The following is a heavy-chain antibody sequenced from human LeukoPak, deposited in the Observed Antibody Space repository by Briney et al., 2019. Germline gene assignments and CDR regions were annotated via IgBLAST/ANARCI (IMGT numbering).Heavy chain of an antibody. CDR1: GYSLTSYW. Sequence: GESLKISWQGSGYSLTSYWIGWVRQMPGKGLESIWVIYPGDSDTRYSPSFQGQVTISVDKSISTAYLQWSSLKASDTAMYYCARHSSSSPLWGQGTLVTVSS. CDR3: ARHSSSSPL. J-gene: IGHJ4*02. CDR2: IYPGDSDT. D-gene: IGHD6-13*01. V-gene: IGHV5-51*01.